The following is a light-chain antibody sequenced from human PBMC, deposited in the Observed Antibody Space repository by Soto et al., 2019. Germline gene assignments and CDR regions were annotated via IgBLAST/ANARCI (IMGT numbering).Light chain of an antibody. J-gene: IGLJ1*01. Sequence: QSVLTQPPSASGTPGQSVTISCSGSSSNIGSNYVYWYQQFPGTAPKFLISRNNQRPSGVPERFSGSKSGTSASLTISGLQAEDEAEYYCSSYTNINTRACVFGTGTKLTVL. V-gene: IGLV1-47*01. CDR3: SSYTNINTRACV. CDR1: SSNIGSNY. CDR2: RNN.